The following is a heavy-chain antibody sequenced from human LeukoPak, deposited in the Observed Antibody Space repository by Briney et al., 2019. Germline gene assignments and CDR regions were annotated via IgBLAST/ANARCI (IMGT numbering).Heavy chain of an antibody. CDR2: IYYSGST. Sequence: SETLSLTCTVSGGSISSYYWSWIRRPPGKGLEWIGYIYYSGSTNYNPSLKSRVTISVDTSKNQFSLKLSSVTAADTAVYYCARFYGDSDYWGQGTLVTVSS. CDR1: GGSISSYY. CDR3: ARFYGDSDY. D-gene: IGHD4-17*01. J-gene: IGHJ4*02. V-gene: IGHV4-59*08.